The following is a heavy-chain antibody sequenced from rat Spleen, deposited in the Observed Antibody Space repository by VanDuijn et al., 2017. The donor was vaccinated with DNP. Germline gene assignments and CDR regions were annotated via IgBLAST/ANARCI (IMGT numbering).Heavy chain of an antibody. D-gene: IGHD4-2*01. Sequence: EVQLQESGPGLVKPSQSLSLTCSVTGYSITSSYRWNWIRKFPGNKLEWMGYIKSAGSTNYNPSLKSRISITRDTSKNQFFLQVNSVTTEDTATYYCARTGRGYAMDAWGQGTSVTVSS. CDR3: ARTGRGYAMDA. J-gene: IGHJ4*01. V-gene: IGHV3-3*01. CDR2: IKSAGST. CDR1: GYSITSSYR.